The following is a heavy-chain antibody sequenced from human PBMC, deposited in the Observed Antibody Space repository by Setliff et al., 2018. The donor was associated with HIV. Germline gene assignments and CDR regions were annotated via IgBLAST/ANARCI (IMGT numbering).Heavy chain of an antibody. CDR1: GGSISSGDYY. J-gene: IGHJ2*01. D-gene: IGHD3-10*01. Sequence: PSETLSLTCPVSGGSISSGDYYWSWFRQPPGKGVDWIGYIYYSGSTYYNPSLMSRVTISLDTSKNQFSLKLSSVAAAATAVYYCAAGLWFGEFSLWQYWHFDLWGRGTLVTVSS. CDR2: IYYSGST. CDR3: AAGLWFGEFSLWQYWHFDL. V-gene: IGHV4-30-4*08.